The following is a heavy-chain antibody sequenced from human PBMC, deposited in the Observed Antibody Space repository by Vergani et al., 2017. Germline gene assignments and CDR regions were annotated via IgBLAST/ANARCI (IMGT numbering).Heavy chain of an antibody. CDR3: AVRPRVNLVGGEIVTKRTFDY. J-gene: IGHJ4*02. CDR2: INNDGHT. V-gene: IGHV4-34*02. CDR1: GESFSSFY. D-gene: IGHD3-10*01. Sequence: QVQLQQWGAGVVKTSGTLSLTCAVFGESFSSFYWSWIRPPPGKGLECIGEINNDGHTNYNPSLESRVTVSRDTAKNQFSLNLMSVTAADTAMYYCAVRPRVNLVGGEIVTKRTFDYWSQGSLVTVSS.